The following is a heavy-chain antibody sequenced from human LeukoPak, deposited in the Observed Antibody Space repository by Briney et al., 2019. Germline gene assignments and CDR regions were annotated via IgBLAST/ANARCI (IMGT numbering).Heavy chain of an antibody. CDR1: GFTFSSYW. CDR2: IRKDGSQI. CDR3: ARGLYDSSLTVRVYYYYYMDV. Sequence: PGGSLRLSCAASGFTFSSYWMSWVRRAPGKGLEWVAHIRKDGSQIHYVDSVKDRFIISRDNANNVLYLQMNSLRVEDTAVYFCARGLYDSSLTVRVYYYYYMDVWGKGTTVTVSS. V-gene: IGHV3-7*01. D-gene: IGHD3-22*01. J-gene: IGHJ6*03.